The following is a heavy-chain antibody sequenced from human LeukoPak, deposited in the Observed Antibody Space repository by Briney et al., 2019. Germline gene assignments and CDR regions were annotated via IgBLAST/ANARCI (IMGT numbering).Heavy chain of an antibody. CDR2: IYSGGRT. Sequence: GGSLRLSCAASGFTVSRNYMSWVRQAPGKGLEWVSVIYSGGRTYYADSVKGRFTISRDNSKNTLYLQMNSLRAEDTAVYYCARAGPSSSWHQFDYWGQGTLVTVSS. J-gene: IGHJ4*02. V-gene: IGHV3-66*01. CDR1: GFTVSRNY. CDR3: ARAGPSSSWHQFDY. D-gene: IGHD6-13*01.